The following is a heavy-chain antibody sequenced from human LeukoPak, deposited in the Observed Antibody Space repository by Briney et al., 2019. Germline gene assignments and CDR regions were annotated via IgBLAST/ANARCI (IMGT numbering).Heavy chain of an antibody. D-gene: IGHD4-17*01. CDR2: ISCIGTT. CDR1: GDSFSSHY. J-gene: IGHJ3*02. CDR3: ARDLVTVTKGFDI. Sequence: PSETLSLTCAVSGDSFSSHYWTWIRQPPGGGREWSGYISCIGTTNYNPSLKSRGTISIDTSKNQFSLKLSSGITADTAVYYCARDLVTVTKGFDIWGLGTMVSVSS. V-gene: IGHV4-59*11.